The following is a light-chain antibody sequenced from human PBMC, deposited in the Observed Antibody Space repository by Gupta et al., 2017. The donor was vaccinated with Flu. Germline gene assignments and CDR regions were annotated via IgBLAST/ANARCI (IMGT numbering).Light chain of an antibody. V-gene: IGLV3-9*01. CDR3: HIWDSSTAQV. CDR2: RDF. J-gene: IGLJ1*01. Sequence: SYELPQPLSVSVALGQTATIPCKEYNIGNEDVHWYQQKPGQAPNLVIYRDFNRPSGIPDRFSGSNSGNTATLTISGAQAEDEADYYCHIWDSSTAQVFGTGTKLTVL. CDR1: NIGNED.